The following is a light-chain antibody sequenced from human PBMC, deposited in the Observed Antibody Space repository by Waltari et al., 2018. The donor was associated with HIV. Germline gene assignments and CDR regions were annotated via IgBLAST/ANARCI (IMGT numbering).Light chain of an antibody. CDR1: RPTLRYNS. Sequence: QSGLTQQPSVSAAPGQRVTISCSGTRPTLRYNSVSRYQQLPGAPPKLLIYDKDKRPSGIPDRFSASKSGTSVTLGITGLQTGDEATYYCGTWDNGLSEVLFGGGTKLTVL. CDR3: GTWDNGLSEVL. J-gene: IGLJ2*01. CDR2: DKD. V-gene: IGLV1-51*01.